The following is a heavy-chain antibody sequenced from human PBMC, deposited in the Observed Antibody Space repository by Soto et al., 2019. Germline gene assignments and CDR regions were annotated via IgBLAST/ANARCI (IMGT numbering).Heavy chain of an antibody. CDR1: GFTFSSYS. D-gene: IGHD6-19*01. CDR2: ISSSSSTI. V-gene: IGHV3-48*01. J-gene: IGHJ5*02. CDR3: ARETQWLNWFDP. Sequence: EVQLVESGGGLVQPGGSLRLSCAASGFTFSSYSMNWVRQAPGKGLEWVSYISSSSSTIYYADSVKGRFTISRDNAKNPLYLQMNSLRAEATAVYYCARETQWLNWFDPWGQGTLVTVSS.